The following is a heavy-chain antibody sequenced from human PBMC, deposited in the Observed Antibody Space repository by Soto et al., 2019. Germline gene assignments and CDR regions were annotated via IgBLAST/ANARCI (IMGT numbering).Heavy chain of an antibody. Sequence: EVQLLESGGVLVQPGGSLRLSCAASGFTFSTYAMTWLRQAPGKGLEWVSSISGSGGRTYYADSVKGRFTISRDNSKNTLYLQTNSLRAEDTAVYYCAKAGDYHGSESYFPLDYWGQGTLVPVSS. J-gene: IGHJ4*02. CDR1: GFTFSTYA. D-gene: IGHD3-10*01. V-gene: IGHV3-23*01. CDR3: AKAGDYHGSESYFPLDY. CDR2: ISGSGGRT.